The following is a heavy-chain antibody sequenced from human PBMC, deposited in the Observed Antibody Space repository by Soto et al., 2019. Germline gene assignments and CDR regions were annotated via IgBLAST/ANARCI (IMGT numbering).Heavy chain of an antibody. CDR2: ISGSGGST. D-gene: IGHD3-16*02. CDR3: TTDPSYVWGSYRSDGMDV. J-gene: IGHJ6*02. V-gene: IGHV3-23*01. Sequence: GGSLRLSCAASGFTFSSYAMSWVRQAPGKGLEWVSAISGSGGSTYYADSVKGRFTISRDDSKNTLYLQMNSLKTEDTAVYYCTTDPSYVWGSYRSDGMDVWGQGTTVTVSS. CDR1: GFTFSSYA.